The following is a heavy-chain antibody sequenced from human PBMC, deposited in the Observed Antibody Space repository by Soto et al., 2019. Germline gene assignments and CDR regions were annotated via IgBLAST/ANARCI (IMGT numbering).Heavy chain of an antibody. V-gene: IGHV4-39*01. CDR2: IYYSGST. CDR1: GGSISSSSYF. D-gene: IGHD6-19*01. J-gene: IGHJ5*02. CDR3: ARHYSSGSRNWFDP. Sequence: TLSLTCSVSGGSISSSSYFWGWVRQPPGKGLEWIGSIYYSGSTYYNPSLRSRVTISVDTSKNQFSLKLSSVTAADTAVFYCARHYSSGSRNWFDPWGQGTLVTVSS.